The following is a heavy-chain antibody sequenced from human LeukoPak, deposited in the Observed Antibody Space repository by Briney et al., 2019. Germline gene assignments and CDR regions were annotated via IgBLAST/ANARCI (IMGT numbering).Heavy chain of an antibody. V-gene: IGHV4-39*01. CDR3: ARRGGIIRGVASYYYMDV. CDR2: ISCSGSA. J-gene: IGHJ6*03. CDR1: GDSISSTHSY. D-gene: IGHD3-10*01. Sequence: SEPLSLTCIVSGDSISSTHSYWGWIRQPPGKGLEWIGSISCSGSANYNPSLKSRGTISVDTSKNQFSLNLSSVTAADTAAYYCARRGGIIRGVASYYYMDVWGKGTTVTISS.